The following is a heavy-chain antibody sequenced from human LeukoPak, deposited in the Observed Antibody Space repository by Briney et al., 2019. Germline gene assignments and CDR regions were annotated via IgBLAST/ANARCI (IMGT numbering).Heavy chain of an antibody. Sequence: GASVKVSCKASGYTFTGYYMHWVRQAPGQGLEWMGWINPNSGGTNYAQKFQGRVTMTRDTSISTAYMELSRLRSEDTAVYYCARAGGSYEYWVVEKNWFDPWGQGTLVTVSS. J-gene: IGHJ5*02. D-gene: IGHD1-26*01. CDR3: ARAGGSYEYWVVEKNWFDP. CDR2: INPNSGGT. CDR1: GYTFTGYY. V-gene: IGHV1-2*02.